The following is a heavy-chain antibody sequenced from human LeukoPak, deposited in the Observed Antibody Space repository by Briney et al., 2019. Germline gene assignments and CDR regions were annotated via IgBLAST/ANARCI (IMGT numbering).Heavy chain of an antibody. CDR1: GGSFSGYY. Sequence: ETLSLTCAVYGGSFSGYYWSWIRQPPGKGLEWIGEINHSGSTNYNPSLKSRVTISVDTSKNQFSLKLSSVTAADTAVYYCARGGLWFHYYYGMDVWGQGTTVTVSS. D-gene: IGHD3-10*01. V-gene: IGHV4-34*01. CDR3: ARGGLWFHYYYGMDV. CDR2: INHSGST. J-gene: IGHJ6*02.